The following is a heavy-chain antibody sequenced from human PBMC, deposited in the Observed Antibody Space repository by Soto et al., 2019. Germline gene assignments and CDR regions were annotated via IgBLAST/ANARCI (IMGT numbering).Heavy chain of an antibody. Sequence: EVQLVESGGGLVQPGGSLKLSCAASGFTFSSSWMSWVRQAPGKGLEWVANIKQDGSEKYYVDSVKGRFTISRDNAKNSLYLQMNSLGAEDTAVYYCARERGLDYWGQGTLVTVSS. J-gene: IGHJ4*02. CDR3: ARERGLDY. CDR1: GFTFSSSW. CDR2: IKQDGSEK. V-gene: IGHV3-7*01.